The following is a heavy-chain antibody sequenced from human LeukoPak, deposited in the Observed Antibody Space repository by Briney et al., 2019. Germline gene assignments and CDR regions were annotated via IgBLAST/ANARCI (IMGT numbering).Heavy chain of an antibody. Sequence: PGGSLRLSCVASGFTFSNTWMSWVRQAPGNGLEWVARIKSKTDSATIDYGAPVKGSFTIPRNNSRNTLDLEMNRTNTEETAGYCCTTQRQDGCWGQGTLVTVS. CDR3: TTQRQDGC. V-gene: IGHV3-15*01. J-gene: IGHJ4*02. D-gene: IGHD6-25*01. CDR1: GFTFSNTW. CDR2: IKSKTDSATI.